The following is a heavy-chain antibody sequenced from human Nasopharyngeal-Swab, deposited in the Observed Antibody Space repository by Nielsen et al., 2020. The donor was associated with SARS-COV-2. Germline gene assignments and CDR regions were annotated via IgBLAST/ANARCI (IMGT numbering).Heavy chain of an antibody. J-gene: IGHJ4*02. D-gene: IGHD2-2*01. CDR1: GFTFSSYW. CDR2: IKQNGNEK. CDR3: AREPGEGYEYDY. V-gene: IGHV3-7*01. Sequence: GGSLRLSCAASGFTFSSYWMSWVRQAPGKGLEWVANIKQNGNEKYYVDSVKGRFTISRDNAKNSLYLQMNSLRAEDTAVYYCAREPGEGYEYDYWGQGTLVTVSS.